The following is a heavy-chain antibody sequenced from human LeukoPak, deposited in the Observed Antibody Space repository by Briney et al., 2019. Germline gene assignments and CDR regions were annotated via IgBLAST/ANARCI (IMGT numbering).Heavy chain of an antibody. V-gene: IGHV1-2*06. CDR3: AKIGSSHDFDY. CDR1: GYTFTGYY. CDR2: INPNSGAT. D-gene: IGHD1-26*01. Sequence: ASVKVSCKASGYTFTGYYMHWVRQAPGQGLEWMGRINPNSGATDYAQKFQGRVTMTRDTSISTAYMELSSLKSDDTAVYYCAKIGSSHDFDYWGQGTLITVSS. J-gene: IGHJ4*02.